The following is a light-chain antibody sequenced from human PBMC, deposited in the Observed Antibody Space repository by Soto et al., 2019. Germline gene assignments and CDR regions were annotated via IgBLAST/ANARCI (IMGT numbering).Light chain of an antibody. Sequence: ETVMTQSPATLSLSPGERATLSCRASQSVSSKLVWYQQKPGQAPGFLIYGASTRATGIPARFRGSGSGTEFTLTIDSLQSEDFAVYYCQQYNDWPPAFGGGTKVEIK. V-gene: IGKV3-15*01. CDR3: QQYNDWPPA. J-gene: IGKJ4*01. CDR1: QSVSSK. CDR2: GAS.